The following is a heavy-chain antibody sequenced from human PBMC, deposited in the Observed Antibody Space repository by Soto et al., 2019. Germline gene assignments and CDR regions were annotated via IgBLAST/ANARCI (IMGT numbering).Heavy chain of an antibody. D-gene: IGHD3-3*01. CDR2: ISGSGGTT. J-gene: IGHJ6*02. CDR1: GFTFENYA. CDR3: AKDSWAIFGVPAGEYYAMDV. V-gene: IGHV3-23*01. Sequence: GGTLRLSCVASGFTFENYAMSWVRQAPGKGLEWVSAISGSGGTTYYSDSVKGRFTISRDNSKNTVYLQMNDLRVEDAAEYFCAKDSWAIFGVPAGEYYAMDVWGQGTTVTVSS.